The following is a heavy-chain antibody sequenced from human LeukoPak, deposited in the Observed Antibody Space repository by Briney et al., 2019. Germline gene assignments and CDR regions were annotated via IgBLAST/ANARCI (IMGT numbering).Heavy chain of an antibody. D-gene: IGHD3-10*01. V-gene: IGHV3-23*01. J-gene: IGHJ4*01. CDR1: GFTFSGYV. CDR3: SKDQKGSYGSFDY. Sequence: GGSLRLSCAASGFTFSGYVMNWVRQAPGKGPEWVSTISASGDSPYYVDSVKGRFTISRDNSKNTLYLQMSSLGVQDTALYYCSKDQKGSYGSFDYWGQGTLVTVSS. CDR2: ISASGDSP.